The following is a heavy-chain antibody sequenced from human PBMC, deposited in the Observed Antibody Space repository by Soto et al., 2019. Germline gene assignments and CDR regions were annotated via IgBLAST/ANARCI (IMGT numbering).Heavy chain of an antibody. CDR2: MNPNSGNT. Sequence: QVQLVQSGAEVKKPGASVKVSCKASGYTFTSYDINWVRQATGQGLEYLGWMNPNSGNTGYVQKFQSRATXTRXXSXGTAYMELSSLRSEDSAVYFCARGIKYGAYSRWFDPWGQGTLVTVSS. D-gene: IGHD4-17*01. V-gene: IGHV1-8*01. CDR1: GYTFTSYD. CDR3: ARGIKYGAYSRWFDP. J-gene: IGHJ5*02.